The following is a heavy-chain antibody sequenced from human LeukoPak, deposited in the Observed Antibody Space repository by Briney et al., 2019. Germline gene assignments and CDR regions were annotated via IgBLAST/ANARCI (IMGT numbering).Heavy chain of an antibody. CDR1: GYSISSGYY. Sequence: AETLSLTCTVSGYSISSGYYWGWIRHPPGNGLEWIGSIYQSGSTYYNPSPKSRVTISVDTSKNQFSLKLSSVTAADTAVYYCARGDYYDSSGYYYHFDYWGKGTLVTVSS. J-gene: IGHJ4*02. D-gene: IGHD3-22*01. CDR3: ARGDYYDSSGYYYHFDY. V-gene: IGHV4-38-2*02. CDR2: IYQSGST.